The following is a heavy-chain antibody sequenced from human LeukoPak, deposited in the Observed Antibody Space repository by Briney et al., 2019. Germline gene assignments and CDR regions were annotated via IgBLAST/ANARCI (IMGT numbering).Heavy chain of an antibody. V-gene: IGHV1-46*01. Sequence: EASVKVSCKASGYTFTSYYMHWVRQAPGQGLEWMGIINPSGGSTSYAQKFQGRVTITADESTSTAYMELSSLRSEDTAVYYCARVGWFDPWGQGTLVTVSS. CDR1: GYTFTSYY. CDR2: INPSGGST. CDR3: ARVGWFDP. J-gene: IGHJ5*02.